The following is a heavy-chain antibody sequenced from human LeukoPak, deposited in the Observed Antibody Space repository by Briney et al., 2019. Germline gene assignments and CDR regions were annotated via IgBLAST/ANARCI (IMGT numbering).Heavy chain of an antibody. D-gene: IGHD3-16*02. CDR3: ATGASDYVWGSYRHSFYFDY. Sequence: GSVKVSCKVSGYTLTELSMHWVRQAPGKGLEWMGGFDPEDGETIYAQKFQGRVTMTEDTSTDTAYMELSSLRSEDTAVYYCATGASDYVWGSYRHSFYFDYWGQGTLVTVSS. J-gene: IGHJ4*02. CDR1: GYTLTELS. CDR2: FDPEDGET. V-gene: IGHV1-24*01.